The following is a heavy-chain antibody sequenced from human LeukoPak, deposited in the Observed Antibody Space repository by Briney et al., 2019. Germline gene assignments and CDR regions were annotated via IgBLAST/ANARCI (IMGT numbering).Heavy chain of an antibody. CDR1: GGSISSGSYY. Sequence: PSQTLSLTCTVSGGSISSGSYYWSWIRQPAGKGLEWIGRIYTSGSTNYNPSLKSRVTISVDTSKNQFSLKLSSVTAADTAVYYCARPRVNCSGGSCFYYFDYWGQGTLVTVSS. J-gene: IGHJ4*02. CDR3: ARPRVNCSGGSCFYYFDY. CDR2: IYTSGST. V-gene: IGHV4-61*02. D-gene: IGHD2-15*01.